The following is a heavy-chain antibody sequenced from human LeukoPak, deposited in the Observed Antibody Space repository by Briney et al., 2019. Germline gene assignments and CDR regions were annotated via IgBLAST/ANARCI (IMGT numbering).Heavy chain of an antibody. CDR1: GFTFSSYG. CDR2: ISYDGSNK. V-gene: IGHV3-30*03. Sequence: PGGSLRLSCAASGFTFSSYGMHWVRQAPGKGLEWVAVISYDGSNKYYTDSVKGRFTISRDNSKNTLYLQMSALKTEDTAVYYCARDVVVVPAAMPDPLYNWFDPWGQGTLVTVSS. CDR3: ARDVVVVPAAMPDPLYNWFDP. D-gene: IGHD2-2*01. J-gene: IGHJ5*02.